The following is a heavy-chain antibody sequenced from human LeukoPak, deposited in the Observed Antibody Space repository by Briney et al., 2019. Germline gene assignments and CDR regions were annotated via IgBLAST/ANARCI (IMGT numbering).Heavy chain of an antibody. CDR1: GFTFSYYT. V-gene: IGHV3-30-3*01. D-gene: IGHD3-10*01. J-gene: IGHJ6*02. CDR3: ARKRGSGSSIYYYGLDV. CDR2: ISYDGSNE. Sequence: PGRSLRLSCAASGFTFSYYTMHWVRQAPGKGLEWVAVISYDGSNEYYADSVKGRFTISRDNSKNTLYLQMNSLRAEDTAVYYCARKRGSGSSIYYYGLDVWGRGTTVTVSS.